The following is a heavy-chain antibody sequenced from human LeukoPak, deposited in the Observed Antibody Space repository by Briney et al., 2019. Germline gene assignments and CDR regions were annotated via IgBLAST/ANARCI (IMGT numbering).Heavy chain of an antibody. D-gene: IGHD4-17*01. Sequence: GGSLRLFCAASGFTFSGYYMSWIRQAPGKGLEWVSYISSSGTYTNYADSVKGRFTISRDNAKNSLYLQMNSLRAEDTAVYYCAKDGDYIESWGQGTLVTVSS. CDR3: AKDGDYIES. J-gene: IGHJ4*02. CDR2: ISSSGTYT. CDR1: GFTFSGYY. V-gene: IGHV3-11*05.